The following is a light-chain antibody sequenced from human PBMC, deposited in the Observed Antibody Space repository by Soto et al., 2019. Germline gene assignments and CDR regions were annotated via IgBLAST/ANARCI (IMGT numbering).Light chain of an antibody. V-gene: IGLV6-57*02. Sequence: NFMLTQPHSVSESPGKTVTSSCTGSSGSIATNYVQWYQQRPGSAPTTVIYEDTQRPSGVPERFSGSIDSSSNSASLTISGLKTEDEADYYCQSYDGSNPDVVFGGGTKVTVL. CDR1: SGSIATNY. CDR3: QSYDGSNPDVV. CDR2: EDT. J-gene: IGLJ2*01.